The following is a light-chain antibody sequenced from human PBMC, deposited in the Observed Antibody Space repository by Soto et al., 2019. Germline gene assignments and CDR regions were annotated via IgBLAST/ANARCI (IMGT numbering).Light chain of an antibody. J-gene: IGLJ1*01. V-gene: IGLV2-14*01. Sequence: SSLTQPASLFGSPGQSITLSCTGNSSDVGGYNYVSWYQQHPGKAPKLMIYDVSNRPSGVSNRFSGSKSGNTASLTISGLQAEDEADYYCSSYTSSSPRVFGTGTKVTVL. CDR3: SSYTSSSPRV. CDR2: DVS. CDR1: SSDVGGYNY.